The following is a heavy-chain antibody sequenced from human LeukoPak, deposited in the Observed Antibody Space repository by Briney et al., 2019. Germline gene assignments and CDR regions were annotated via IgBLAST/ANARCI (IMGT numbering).Heavy chain of an antibody. CDR2: ISSRSSTI. Sequence: GGSLRLSCAASGFTFSSYSMNWVRQAPGKGLEWVSYISSRSSTIYYADSVKGRFTISRDNAKNSLYLQMNSLRDEDTAVYYCARDFYYGSGDPYYYYGMDVWGQGATVTVSS. CDR3: ARDFYYGSGDPYYYYGMDV. J-gene: IGHJ6*02. V-gene: IGHV3-48*02. D-gene: IGHD3-10*01. CDR1: GFTFSSYS.